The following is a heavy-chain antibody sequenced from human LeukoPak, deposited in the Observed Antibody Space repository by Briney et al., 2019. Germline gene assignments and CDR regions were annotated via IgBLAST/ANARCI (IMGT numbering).Heavy chain of an antibody. CDR3: AKDDGDYAKGYYFDY. J-gene: IGHJ4*02. Sequence: PGRSLRLSCAASGFALSSYAMHWVRQAPGKGLEWITILSSDGSSEYYADSVKGRFTISRDTSMTTLYLQMNSLRTEDTAVYYCAKDDGDYAKGYYFDYWGQGTLVTVSS. CDR1: GFALSSYA. CDR2: LSSDGSSE. D-gene: IGHD4-17*01. V-gene: IGHV3-30*04.